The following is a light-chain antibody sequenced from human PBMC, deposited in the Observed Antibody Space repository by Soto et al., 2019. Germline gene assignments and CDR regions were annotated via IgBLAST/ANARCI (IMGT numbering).Light chain of an antibody. Sequence: DIQMTQSPSSLSASVGDRVTITCRASQGIREYLAWYQQKPGKAPNLLIYGASSLQSGVPSRFSGSGSGTDFPLTISSLQPEDGATYYCQKYDSAPCTFGLGTRVDI. J-gene: IGKJ3*01. CDR1: QGIREY. CDR2: GAS. V-gene: IGKV1-27*01. CDR3: QKYDSAPCT.